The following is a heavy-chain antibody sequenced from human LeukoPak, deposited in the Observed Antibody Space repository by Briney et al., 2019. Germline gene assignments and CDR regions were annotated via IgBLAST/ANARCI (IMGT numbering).Heavy chain of an antibody. Sequence: GESLRLSCSASGFTFSDYYMSWIRQAPGKGLEWVSYISSSGSYTKDADSVKGRFTVPRDNAKNSLYLQMNSLRAEDTAIYYCARSLWSGPMDSWGQGTLVTVSS. CDR2: ISSSGSYT. CDR1: GFTFSDYY. V-gene: IGHV3-11*06. D-gene: IGHD3-3*01. CDR3: ARSLWSGPMDS. J-gene: IGHJ4*02.